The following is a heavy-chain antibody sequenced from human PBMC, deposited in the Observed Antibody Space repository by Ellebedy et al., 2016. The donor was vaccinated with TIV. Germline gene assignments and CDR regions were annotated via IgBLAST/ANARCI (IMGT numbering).Heavy chain of an antibody. CDR3: ARGGKYEYENWRGYHKYYMEV. Sequence: SVKVSCXASGGTFNSYAISWVRVAPGHGLEWMGGIIPIFETPMYVPKFQVRVTITADESTSTVYLELTSLRSEDTAMYYCARGGKYEYENWRGYHKYYMEVWGTGTAVIVSS. J-gene: IGHJ6*03. V-gene: IGHV1-69*13. D-gene: IGHD3-3*01. CDR2: IIPIFETP. CDR1: GGTFNSYA.